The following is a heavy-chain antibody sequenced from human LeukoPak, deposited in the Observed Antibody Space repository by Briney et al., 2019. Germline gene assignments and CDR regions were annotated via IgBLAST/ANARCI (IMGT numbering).Heavy chain of an antibody. CDR1: GGSISSGSYY. CDR2: IYTSGST. CDR3: ARDEGPVVSGPRQLPYYYYMDV. J-gene: IGHJ6*03. Sequence: SETLSLTCTVSGGSISSGSYYWSWIRQPAGKGLEWIGRIYTSGSTNYNPSLKSRVTISVDTSKNQFSLKLSSVTAADTAVYYCARDEGPVVSGPRQLPYYYYMDVWGKGTTVTVSS. D-gene: IGHD2-15*01. V-gene: IGHV4-61*02.